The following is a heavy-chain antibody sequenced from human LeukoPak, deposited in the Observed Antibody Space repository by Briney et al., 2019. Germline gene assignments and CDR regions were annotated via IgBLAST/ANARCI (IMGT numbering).Heavy chain of an antibody. CDR3: ARFHGPFYMDV. D-gene: IGHD2-8*01. Sequence: SETLSLTCTVSGYSISSGYYWGWIRQPPGKGLEWIGIIYHSGRTDYNPSLKSRVTISEDTSKNQFSLKLSSVTAADTAVYYCARFHGPFYMDVWGKGTTVTISS. CDR2: IYHSGRT. CDR1: GYSISSGYY. V-gene: IGHV4-38-2*02. J-gene: IGHJ6*03.